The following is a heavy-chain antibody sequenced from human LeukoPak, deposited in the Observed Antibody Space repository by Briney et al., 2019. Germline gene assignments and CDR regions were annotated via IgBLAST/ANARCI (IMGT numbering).Heavy chain of an antibody. Sequence: GASVKVSCKASGYTFTGYYIHWVRQAPGQGLEWMGRFNPGSGDTKCAQKFQDRGTMTRDTAISTAYMDLSRLTSDDTAVYYCARGTSSGNSNWFDAWGQGTLVTVSS. CDR2: FNPGSGDT. J-gene: IGHJ5*02. V-gene: IGHV1-2*06. CDR1: GYTFTGYY. CDR3: ARGTSSGNSNWFDA. D-gene: IGHD4-23*01.